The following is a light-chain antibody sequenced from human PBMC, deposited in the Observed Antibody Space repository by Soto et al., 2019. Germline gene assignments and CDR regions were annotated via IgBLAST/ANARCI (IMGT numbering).Light chain of an antibody. Sequence: QSALTQPASVSGSPGQSITISCTGTSSDVGGYNYVSWYQQHPGKAPKLMIYEVSNRPSGVSNRFSGSKSGNTASLTISGLQAEAEADYYCSSYTSSSIDDVFGTGTKLTVL. V-gene: IGLV2-14*01. CDR2: EVS. CDR1: SSDVGGYNY. CDR3: SSYTSSSIDDV. J-gene: IGLJ1*01.